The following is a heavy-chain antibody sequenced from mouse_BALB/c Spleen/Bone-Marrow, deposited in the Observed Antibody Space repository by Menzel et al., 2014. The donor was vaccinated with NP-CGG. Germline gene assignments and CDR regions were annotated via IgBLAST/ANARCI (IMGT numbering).Heavy chain of an antibody. CDR2: IWSDGST. CDR3: ARHPSYYRAMDY. D-gene: IGHD2-14*01. V-gene: IGHV2-6-1*01. J-gene: IGHJ4*01. CDR1: GFSLTSYG. Sequence: VQRVESGPGLVAPSQSLSITCTISGFSLTSYGVHWVRQPPGKGLEWLVVIWSDGSTTYNSALKSRLSISKDNSKSXVFLKMNSLQTDDTAMYYCARHPSYYRAMDYWGQGTSVTVSS.